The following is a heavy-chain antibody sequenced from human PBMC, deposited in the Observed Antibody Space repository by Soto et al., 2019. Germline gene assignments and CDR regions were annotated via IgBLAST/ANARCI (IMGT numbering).Heavy chain of an antibody. Sequence: ASVKVSCKASGYTFTSYGISWVRQAPGQGLEWMGWISAYNGNTNYAQKLQGRVTMTTDTSTSTAYMELRSLRSDDTAVYYCARSGYCSGGSCYSNWFDPWGQGTLVTVSS. CDR3: ARSGYCSGGSCYSNWFDP. V-gene: IGHV1-18*01. J-gene: IGHJ5*02. CDR2: ISAYNGNT. CDR1: GYTFTSYG. D-gene: IGHD2-15*01.